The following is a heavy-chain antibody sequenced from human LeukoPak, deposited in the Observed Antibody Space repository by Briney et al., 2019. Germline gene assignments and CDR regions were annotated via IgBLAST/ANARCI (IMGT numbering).Heavy chain of an antibody. Sequence: QPGGSLRLSCAASGFTFSSYAMSWVRQAPGKGLEWVANIKQDGSEKYYVDSVKGRFTISRDNAKNSLYLQMNSLRAEDTAVYYCARLGVVRPRDAFDIWGQGTMVTVSS. CDR1: GFTFSSYA. V-gene: IGHV3-7*01. J-gene: IGHJ3*02. CDR2: IKQDGSEK. CDR3: ARLGVVRPRDAFDI. D-gene: IGHD2-8*01.